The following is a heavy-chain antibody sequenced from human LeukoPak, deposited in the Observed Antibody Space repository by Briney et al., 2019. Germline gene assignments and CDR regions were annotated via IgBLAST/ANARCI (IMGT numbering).Heavy chain of an antibody. D-gene: IGHD3-22*01. J-gene: IGHJ4*02. CDR1: GGSISSYY. V-gene: IGHV4-59*01. CDR2: IYYSGST. CDR3: ARAYYDSSGSVDY. Sequence: SETLSLTCTVSGGSISSYYWSWIRQPPGKGLEWIGYIYYSGSTNYNPSLKSRVTISVDTSKNQFSLKLSSVTAADTAVYYCARAYYDSSGSVDYWGQGTLVTVSS.